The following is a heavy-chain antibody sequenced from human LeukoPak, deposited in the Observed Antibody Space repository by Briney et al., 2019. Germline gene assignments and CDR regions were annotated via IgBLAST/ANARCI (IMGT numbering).Heavy chain of an antibody. CDR2: ISAYNGNT. Sequence: GASVKVSCKASGYTFTSYGISWVRQAPGQGLEWMGWISAYNGNTNYAQKLQGRVTMTTDTSTSTAYMGLRSLRSDDTAVYYCATRALAYDSSGYVFDYWGQGTLVTVSS. V-gene: IGHV1-18*01. CDR1: GYTFTSYG. J-gene: IGHJ4*02. D-gene: IGHD3-22*01. CDR3: ATRALAYDSSGYVFDY.